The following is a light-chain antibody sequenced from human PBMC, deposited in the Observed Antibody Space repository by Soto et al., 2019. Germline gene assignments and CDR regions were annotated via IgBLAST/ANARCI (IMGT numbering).Light chain of an antibody. J-gene: IGKJ1*01. CDR1: QSISSW. V-gene: IGKV1-5*03. CDR2: KES. CDR3: QQYNSYFWT. Sequence: DIQMTQSPSTLSASVGDRVTITCRASQSISSWLAWYQQKPGKAPKLLIYKESSLESGVPSRFSGSGSGTEFTLTISSLQPDDFVTYYCQQYNSYFWTFGQGTKVEIE.